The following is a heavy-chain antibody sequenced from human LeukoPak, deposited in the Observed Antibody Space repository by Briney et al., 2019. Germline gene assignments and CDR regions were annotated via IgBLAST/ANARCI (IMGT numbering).Heavy chain of an antibody. CDR2: VSGSGGST. CDR1: GFTFSSYG. J-gene: IGHJ5*02. V-gene: IGHV3-23*01. Sequence: GGPLRLSCAASGFTFSSYGMSWVRQAPGKGLEWVSAVSGSGGSTYYADSVKGRFTISRDNSKNTLYLQMNSLRAEDTAVYYCAKEFDSSGSGWFDPWGQGTLVTVSS. CDR3: AKEFDSSGSGWFDP. D-gene: IGHD3-22*01.